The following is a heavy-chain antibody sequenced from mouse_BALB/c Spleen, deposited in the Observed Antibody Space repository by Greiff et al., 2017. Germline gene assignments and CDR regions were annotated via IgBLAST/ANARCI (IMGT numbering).Heavy chain of an antibody. V-gene: IGHV3-2*02. CDR1: GYSITSDYA. CDR2: ISYSGST. Sequence: EVKLQESGPGLVKPSQSLSLTCPVPGYSITSDYAWNWIRQFPGNKLEWMGYISYSGSTSYNPSLKSRISITRDTSKNQFFLQLNSVTTEDTATYYCARVYYGYEYFDVWGAGTTVTVSS. D-gene: IGHD1-2*01. CDR3: ARVYYGYEYFDV. J-gene: IGHJ1*01.